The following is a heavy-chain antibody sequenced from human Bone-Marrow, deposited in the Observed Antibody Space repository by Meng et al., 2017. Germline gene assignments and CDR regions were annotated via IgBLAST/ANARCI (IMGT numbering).Heavy chain of an antibody. V-gene: IGHV4-4*02. J-gene: IGHJ4*02. CDR1: GGSISSSNW. D-gene: IGHD6-19*01. CDR3: AIEYSSGIDY. CDR2: IYHSGST. Sequence: GAGTVEPFGTLSLTCAVLGGSISSSNWWSWVRQPPGKGLEWIGEIYHSGSTNYNPSLKSRVTISVDKSKNQFSLKLSSVTAADTAAYYCAIEYSSGIDYWGQGTLVTVSS.